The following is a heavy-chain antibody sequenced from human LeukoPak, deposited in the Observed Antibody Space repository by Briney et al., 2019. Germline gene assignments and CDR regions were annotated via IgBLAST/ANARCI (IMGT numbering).Heavy chain of an antibody. CDR1: GGSISSGDYY. J-gene: IGHJ2*01. CDR3: VRMYSSSWYWYFDL. Sequence: SETLSLTCTVSGGSISSGDYYWSWIRQPPGKGLDWIGYIYYSGSTNYNPSLQGRVTISVDTSKNQFSLKLSSVTAADTAVYYCVRMYSSSWYWYFDLWGRGSLVTVFS. D-gene: IGHD6-13*01. CDR2: IYYSGST. V-gene: IGHV4-61*08.